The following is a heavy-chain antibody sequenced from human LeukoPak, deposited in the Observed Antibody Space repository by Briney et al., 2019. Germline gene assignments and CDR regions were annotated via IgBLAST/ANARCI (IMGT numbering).Heavy chain of an antibody. CDR2: ISGSSRDT. V-gene: IGHV3-11*06. Sequence: GGSLRLSCAASGFIVSSNYMCWVRQAPGKGLEWVSYISGSSRDTYYADSVKGRFTISRDDAKNSLCLQMSGLRDEDTAVYYCARDYNYAMDVWGQGTTVTVSS. J-gene: IGHJ6*02. CDR1: GFIVSSNY. CDR3: ARDYNYAMDV.